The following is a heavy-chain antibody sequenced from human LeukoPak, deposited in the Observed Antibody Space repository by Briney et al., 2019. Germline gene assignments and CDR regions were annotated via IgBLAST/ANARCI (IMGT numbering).Heavy chain of an antibody. J-gene: IGHJ4*02. V-gene: IGHV3-23*01. CDR1: GVTFSSYA. D-gene: IGHD6-19*01. CDR2: ISDSGDHT. Sequence: GGSLRLSSAASGVTFSSYAMSWVRQAPGKGLEWVSGISDSGDHTYYADSVKGRFTISRDNSKNTFYMEMNSLRVEDTAMYYCAKDRVSVAGSADSWGQGTLVTVSS. CDR3: AKDRVSVAGSADS.